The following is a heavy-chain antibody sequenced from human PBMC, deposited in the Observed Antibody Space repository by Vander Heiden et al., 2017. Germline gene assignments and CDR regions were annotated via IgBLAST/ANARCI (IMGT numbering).Heavy chain of an antibody. D-gene: IGHD3-10*01. Sequence: QVQLQESGPGLVKPSQTLSLTCPVSGGSISSGGYYWSWIRQHPGKGLEWIGYIYYSGSTYYNPSLKSRVTISVDTSKNQFSLKLSSVTAADTAVYYCARESTMVRGVINGMDVWGQGTTVTVSS. J-gene: IGHJ6*02. CDR2: IYYSGST. CDR3: ARESTMVRGVINGMDV. CDR1: GGSISSGGYY. V-gene: IGHV4-31*03.